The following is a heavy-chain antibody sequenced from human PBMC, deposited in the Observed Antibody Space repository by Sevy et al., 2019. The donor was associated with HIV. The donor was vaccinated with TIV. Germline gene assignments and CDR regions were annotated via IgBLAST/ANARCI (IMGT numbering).Heavy chain of an antibody. CDR3: VREDLVLGEDNYYGMDV. CDR1: GFTVSDNY. J-gene: IGHJ6*02. Sequence: GGSLRLSCAVSGFTVSDNYMNWVRQAPGKGLEWVSIIYIAGRTYYADSVRGRFTISRDKVKKTRYLQMNSLRVEDTAVYYCVREDLVLGEDNYYGMDVWGQGTTVTVSS. V-gene: IGHV3-53*01. CDR2: IYIAGRT. D-gene: IGHD3-16*01.